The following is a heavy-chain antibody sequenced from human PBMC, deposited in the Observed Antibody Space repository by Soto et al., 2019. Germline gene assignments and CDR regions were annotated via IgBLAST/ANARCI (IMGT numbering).Heavy chain of an antibody. Sequence: SETLSLTCTVSGDSISTSNYYWGWIRQPPGEGLEWIGHIFYSGGTYYSPSLKSRVTISVDTSKNQFSLKLNSITAADTAVYFCARRGGGDYLFDSWGQGMLVTVSS. D-gene: IGHD4-17*01. V-gene: IGHV4-39*01. CDR1: GDSISTSNYY. J-gene: IGHJ5*01. CDR3: ARRGGGDYLFDS. CDR2: IFYSGGT.